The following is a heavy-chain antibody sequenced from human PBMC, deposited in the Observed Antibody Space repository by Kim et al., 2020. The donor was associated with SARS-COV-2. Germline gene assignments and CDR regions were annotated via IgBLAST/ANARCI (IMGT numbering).Heavy chain of an antibody. CDR3: AKDGGSADYDFWSGYAGGELDY. CDR1: GFTFSSYA. CDR2: ISGSGGST. Sequence: GGSLRLSCAASGFTFSSYAMSWVRQAPGKGLEWVSAISGSGGSTYYADSVKGRFTISRDNSKNTLYLQMNSLRAEDTAVYYCAKDGGSADYDFWSGYAGGELDYWGQGTLVTVSS. V-gene: IGHV3-23*01. D-gene: IGHD3-3*01. J-gene: IGHJ4*02.